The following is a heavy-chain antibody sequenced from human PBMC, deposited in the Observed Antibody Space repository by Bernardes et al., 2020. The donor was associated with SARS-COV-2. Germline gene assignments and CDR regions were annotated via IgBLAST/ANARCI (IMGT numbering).Heavy chain of an antibody. CDR2: ISAAGTNT. Sequence: GSLRLSCAASGFTFSSYTMSWVRQAPGKGPEWVSIISAAGTNTFYAESVEGRFTISRDNSKNMIYLQMSSLKAEDTATYYCAKDKDRYGELSPIRDWGQGTLVTVSS. D-gene: IGHD3-16*02. CDR1: GFTFSSYT. CDR3: AKDKDRYGELSPIRD. J-gene: IGHJ4*02. V-gene: IGHV3-23*01.